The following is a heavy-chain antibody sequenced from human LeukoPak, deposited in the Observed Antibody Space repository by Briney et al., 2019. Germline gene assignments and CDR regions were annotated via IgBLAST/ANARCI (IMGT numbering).Heavy chain of an antibody. D-gene: IGHD4-11*01. CDR2: VSDSGVNT. CDR1: GFAFSSFA. J-gene: IGHJ4*02. CDR3: SKGRGSTLTNIDF. V-gene: IGHV3-23*01. Sequence: GGSLRLSCAASGFAFSSFAMTWVRQSPGKGMEWVSSVSDSGVNTYYAGSVRGRFTVSRDDFKNILYLQMNSLTVEDTAFYYCSKGRGSTLTNIDFWGQGALVTVSS.